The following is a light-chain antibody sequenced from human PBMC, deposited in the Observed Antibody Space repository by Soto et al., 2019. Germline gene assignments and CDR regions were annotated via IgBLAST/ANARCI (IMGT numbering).Light chain of an antibody. CDR3: QQYDSRPYT. CDR1: QNINNY. Sequence: DIQMTQSPSSLSASVGDRVTITCRASQNINNYLNWYQQKPGKAPKLLIYDASSLETGVPSRFSGSVSGTDLTFTISSLQPDDIATYYCQQYDSRPYTFGQGTKLEIK. V-gene: IGKV1-33*01. CDR2: DAS. J-gene: IGKJ2*01.